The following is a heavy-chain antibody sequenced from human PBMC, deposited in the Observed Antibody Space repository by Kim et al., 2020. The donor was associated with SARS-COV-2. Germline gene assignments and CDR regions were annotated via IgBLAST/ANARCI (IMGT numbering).Heavy chain of an antibody. J-gene: IGHJ4*02. CDR3: ARVASYGYAYYFDY. D-gene: IGHD5-18*01. Sequence: NPSLKSRVTISVDPSKNQFSLKLSSVTAADTAVYYCARVASYGYAYYFDYWGQGTLVTVSS. V-gene: IGHV4-34*01.